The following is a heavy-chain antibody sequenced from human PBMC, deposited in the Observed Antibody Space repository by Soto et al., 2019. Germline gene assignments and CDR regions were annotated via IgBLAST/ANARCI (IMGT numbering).Heavy chain of an antibody. CDR2: IKQDGSEK. D-gene: IGHD3-10*01. J-gene: IGHJ4*02. CDR3: ARGESLLWFGELYYFDY. CDR1: GFTFTSYW. Sequence: PGGSLRLSCAASGFTFTSYWMKWVRQAPGKGLEWVANIKQDGSEKYYVDSVKGRFTISRDNAKNSLYLQMNSLRAEDTAVYYCARGESLLWFGELYYFDYWGQGTLVTVSS. V-gene: IGHV3-7*01.